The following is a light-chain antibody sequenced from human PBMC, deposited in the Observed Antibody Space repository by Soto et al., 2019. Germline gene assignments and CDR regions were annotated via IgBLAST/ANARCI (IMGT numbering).Light chain of an antibody. Sequence: DIQMTQSPSSLSASVLDRLTINVEASQDSSNSLNWYQQNPGTAPKLLIYDATNLETGVPSSFSGSGSGTDFTFTISSLQPEDIATYYCQQYDTPPWTFGQGTKVDIK. CDR3: QQYDTPPWT. J-gene: IGKJ1*01. V-gene: IGKV1-33*01. CDR1: QDSSNS. CDR2: DAT.